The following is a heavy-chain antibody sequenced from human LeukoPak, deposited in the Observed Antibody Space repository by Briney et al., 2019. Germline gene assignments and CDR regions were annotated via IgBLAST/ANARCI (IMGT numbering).Heavy chain of an antibody. CDR1: GFTFSNSG. CDR3: ARVGSDRNVFDI. V-gene: IGHV3-33*01. D-gene: IGHD1-14*01. J-gene: IGHJ3*02. Sequence: QAGGSLRLSCAASGFTFSNSGMHWVRQAPGKGLEWVAVIWYDGSNKYYTESVKGRFAISRDNSKNTLYLQMNSLRVEDTAVYYCARVGSDRNVFDIWGQGTMVTVSS. CDR2: IWYDGSNK.